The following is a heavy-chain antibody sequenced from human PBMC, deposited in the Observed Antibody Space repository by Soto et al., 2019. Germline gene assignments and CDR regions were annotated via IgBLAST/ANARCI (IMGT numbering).Heavy chain of an antibody. Sequence: EVQLVESGGGLVKPGGSLRLSCVGSGFTFGNQTLTWVRQAPGTGLEWVASISSTSSYIHYADSGKGRFTISRDNAKNSLFLQMNTLRAEDTALYYCAGSTTAGGGMDVWGPGTTVSVSS. CDR2: ISSTSSYI. CDR3: AGSTTAGGGMDV. J-gene: IGHJ6*02. V-gene: IGHV3-21*02. CDR1: GFTFGNQT. D-gene: IGHD1-1*01.